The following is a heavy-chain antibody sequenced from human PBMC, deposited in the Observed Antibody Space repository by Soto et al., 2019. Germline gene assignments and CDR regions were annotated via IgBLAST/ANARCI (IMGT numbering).Heavy chain of an antibody. Sequence: PSETLSLTCAVYGGSFSGYYWSWIRQPPGKGLEWIGEINHSGSTNYNPSLKSRVTISVDTSKNQFSLKLSSVTAADTAVYYCARRYVYYDFCYGTEFYYWGQGTLVTVSS. CDR2: INHSGST. J-gene: IGHJ4*02. D-gene: IGHD3-3*01. V-gene: IGHV4-34*01. CDR1: GGSFSGYY. CDR3: ARRYVYYDFCYGTEFYY.